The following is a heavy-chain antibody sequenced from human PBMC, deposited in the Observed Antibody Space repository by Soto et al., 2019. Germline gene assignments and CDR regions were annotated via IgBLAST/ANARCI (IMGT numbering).Heavy chain of an antibody. D-gene: IGHD1-1*01. Sequence: EVQLVESGGGLVQPGGSLRLSCEASGFTFSNFGINWVRQAPGKGLEWVSHISSSSTTIYYAESVKGRFTISRDNAKNALYLQMSSLRGEDTAVYYGATSFRTTIGTTAWGQGTLVTVSS. CDR2: ISSSSTTI. J-gene: IGHJ4*02. CDR3: ATSFRTTIGTTA. CDR1: GFTFSNFG. V-gene: IGHV3-48*01.